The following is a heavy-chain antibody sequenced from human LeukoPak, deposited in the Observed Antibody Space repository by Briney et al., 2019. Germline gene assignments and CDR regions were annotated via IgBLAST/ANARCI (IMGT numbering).Heavy chain of an antibody. J-gene: IGHJ4*02. CDR1: GGTFSSYA. D-gene: IGHD2-15*01. V-gene: IGHV1-69*04. Sequence: GASVKVSCKASGGTFSSYAISWVRQAPGQGLEWMGRIIPILGIANYAQKFQGRVTITADKSTSTAYMELSSLRSEDTAVYYCASYCSGGNCYDDYWGQGTLVTVSS. CDR2: IIPILGIA. CDR3: ASYCSGGNCYDDY.